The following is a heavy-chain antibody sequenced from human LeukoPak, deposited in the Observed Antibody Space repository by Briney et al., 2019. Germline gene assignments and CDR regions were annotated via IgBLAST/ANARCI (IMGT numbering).Heavy chain of an antibody. CDR3: AGLDYYDSSGYYSAEYFQH. Sequence: SVKVSCKASGGTFSSYAISWVRQAPGQGLEWMGRIIPILGIANYAQKFQGRVTITADKSTSTVYMELSSLRSEDTAVYYCAGLDYYDSSGYYSAEYFQHWGQGTLVSVSS. J-gene: IGHJ1*01. V-gene: IGHV1-69*04. CDR2: IIPILGIA. CDR1: GGTFSSYA. D-gene: IGHD3-22*01.